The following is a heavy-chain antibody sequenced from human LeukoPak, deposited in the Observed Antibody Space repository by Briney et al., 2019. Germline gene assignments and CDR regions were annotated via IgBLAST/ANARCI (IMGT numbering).Heavy chain of an antibody. Sequence: SETLSLTCAVYGESFSGYYWTWIRQPPGKGLEWIGEINHSGSTNYNPSLKSRVTISVDTSKNQFSLKLSSVTAADTAVYYCARGGSGWNYYYYYMDVWGKGTTVTISS. D-gene: IGHD6-19*01. J-gene: IGHJ6*03. CDR3: ARGGSGWNYYYYYMDV. CDR2: INHSGST. CDR1: GESFSGYY. V-gene: IGHV4-34*01.